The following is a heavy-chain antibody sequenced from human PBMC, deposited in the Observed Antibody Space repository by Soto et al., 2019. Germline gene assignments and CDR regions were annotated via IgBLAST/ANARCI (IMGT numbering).Heavy chain of an antibody. J-gene: IGHJ4*02. D-gene: IGHD7-27*01. Sequence: GGSLRLSCAASGFTFSSYAMSWVRQAPGKGLEWVSAISGSGGSTYYADSVKGRFTISRDNSKNTLYLQMNSLRAEDTAVYYCVKDDLHPQWGSYFDYWGQGTLVTVFS. CDR3: VKDDLHPQWGSYFDY. CDR2: ISGSGGST. CDR1: GFTFSSYA. V-gene: IGHV3-23*01.